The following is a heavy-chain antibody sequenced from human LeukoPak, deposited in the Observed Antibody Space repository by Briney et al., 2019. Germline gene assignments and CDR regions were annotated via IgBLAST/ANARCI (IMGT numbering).Heavy chain of an antibody. D-gene: IGHD4-17*01. CDR1: GGTFSSYA. CDR3: ARDGYYGDFQNWFDP. Sequence: GASVKVSCKASGGTFSSYAISWVRQAPGQGLEWMGGIIPIFGTANYAQKFQGRVTITADESTSTACMELSSLRSEDTAVYYCARDGYYGDFQNWFDPWGQGTLVTVSS. CDR2: IIPIFGTA. J-gene: IGHJ5*02. V-gene: IGHV1-69*13.